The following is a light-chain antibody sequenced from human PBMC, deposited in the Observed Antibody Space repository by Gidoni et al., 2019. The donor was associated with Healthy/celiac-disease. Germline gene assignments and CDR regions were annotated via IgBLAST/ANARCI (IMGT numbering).Light chain of an antibody. CDR1: SSNIVAGYD. CDR3: QSYDSSLSALV. CDR2: GNS. V-gene: IGLV1-40*01. J-gene: IGLJ3*02. Sequence: QSVLTRPPSVSGAPGQRVTISCAGSSSNIVAGYDVPWYQQLPGTAPKLLIYGNSNRPSGVPDRFSGSKSGTSASLAITGLQAEDEADYYCQSYDSSLSALVFGGGTKLTVL.